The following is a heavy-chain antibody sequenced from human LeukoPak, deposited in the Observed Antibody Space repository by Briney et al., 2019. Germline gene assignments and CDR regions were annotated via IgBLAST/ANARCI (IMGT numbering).Heavy chain of an antibody. CDR3: AKATYYDFWSGSEPDY. Sequence: PGGSLRLSCAASGFTFSSYAMSWVRQAPGKGLEWVSAISGSGGSTYYADSVKGRFTISRDNSKNTLYLQMNSLRAEDTAVYYCAKATYYDFWSGSEPDYWGQGTLVTVSS. V-gene: IGHV3-23*01. D-gene: IGHD3-3*01. J-gene: IGHJ4*02. CDR1: GFTFSSYA. CDR2: ISGSGGST.